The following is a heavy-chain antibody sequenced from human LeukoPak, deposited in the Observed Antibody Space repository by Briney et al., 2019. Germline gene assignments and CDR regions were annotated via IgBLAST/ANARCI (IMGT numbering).Heavy chain of an antibody. CDR2: MYDVGNT. CDR1: GFTVSTNH. V-gene: IGHV3-53*01. CDR3: AKGSIFGGPARLYYFDY. Sequence: GGSLRLSCAASGFTVSTNHMSWVRQAPGKGLEWVSVMYDVGNTHYTDSVKGRSTISRDNSKNTLYLQMDSLRADDTAVYYCAKGSIFGGPARLYYFDYWGQGTLVTGSS. J-gene: IGHJ4*02. D-gene: IGHD3-3*01.